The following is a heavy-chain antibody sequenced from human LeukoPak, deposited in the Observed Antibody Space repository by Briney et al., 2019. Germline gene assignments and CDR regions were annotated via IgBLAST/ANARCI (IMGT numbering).Heavy chain of an antibody. J-gene: IGHJ6*02. D-gene: IGHD1-26*01. Sequence: GRSLRLSCAASGFTFSSYSMNWVRQAPGKGLEWISYISGSSKIIHWAESLKGRYTISRDNAKNSLYLQMNSLRDEYTAVYYCARDYSSSGSFFGYYYGMDVWGQGTTVTVSS. V-gene: IGHV3-48*02. CDR1: GFTFSSYS. CDR3: ARDYSSSGSFFGYYYGMDV. CDR2: ISGSSKII.